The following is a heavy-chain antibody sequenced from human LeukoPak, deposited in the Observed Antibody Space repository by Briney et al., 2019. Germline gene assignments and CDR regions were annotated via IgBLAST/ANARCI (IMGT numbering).Heavy chain of an antibody. Sequence: GRSLRLSCAASGLTFSNAWMSWVRQAPGKGLEWVANIKQDGSEKNYVDSVKGQFTISRDNAKNSLYLQMNSLRVEGTAVYYCGRYGQVPIDWGQGTLVTVSS. CDR1: GLTFSNAW. V-gene: IGHV3-7*03. D-gene: IGHD3-10*01. CDR3: GRYGQVPID. J-gene: IGHJ4*02. CDR2: IKQDGSEK.